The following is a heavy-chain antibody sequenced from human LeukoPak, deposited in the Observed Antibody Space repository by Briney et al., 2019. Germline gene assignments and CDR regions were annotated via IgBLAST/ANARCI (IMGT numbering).Heavy chain of an antibody. Sequence: GGSLRLSCAASGFTFSSYAMSWVRQAPGKGLEWVSAISGSGGSTYYADSVKGRFTISRDNSKNTLYLQMNSLRAEDTAVYYCAKAAMEYYGSGSYYRFPCWGQGTLVTVSS. CDR3: AKAAMEYYGSGSYYRFPC. J-gene: IGHJ4*02. D-gene: IGHD3-10*01. V-gene: IGHV3-23*01. CDR1: GFTFSSYA. CDR2: ISGSGGST.